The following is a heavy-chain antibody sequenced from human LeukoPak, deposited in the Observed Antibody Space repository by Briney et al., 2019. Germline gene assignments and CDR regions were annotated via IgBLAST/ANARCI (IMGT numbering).Heavy chain of an antibody. V-gene: IGHV3-21*04. CDR3: ARGASSWEYTTFDV. CDR1: GFTFSSYS. D-gene: IGHD6-13*01. CDR2: ISSSSSYI. J-gene: IGHJ3*01. Sequence: GGSLRLSCAASGFTFSSYSMNWVRQAPGKGLEWVSSISSSSSYIYYADSVKGRFTISRDNAKNSLYLQMNSLRAEDMAIYYCARGASSWEYTTFDVWGQGTIVTVSS.